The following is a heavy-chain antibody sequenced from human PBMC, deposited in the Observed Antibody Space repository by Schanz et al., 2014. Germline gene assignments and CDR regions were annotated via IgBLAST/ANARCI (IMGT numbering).Heavy chain of an antibody. Sequence: QLQLVESGGGVVQPGRSLRLSCGASGFTFSDYGTHCVRQAPGKGLEWVAFISYDGSFEDYLDSVKGRFTISRDNSKNTLYLQMSSLRGEDTAVYYCAKDLEPQCGGDCPLTWGQGTLVTVSS. D-gene: IGHD2-21*02. CDR3: AKDLEPQCGGDCPLT. CDR2: ISYDGSFE. V-gene: IGHV3-30*18. J-gene: IGHJ4*02. CDR1: GFTFSDYG.